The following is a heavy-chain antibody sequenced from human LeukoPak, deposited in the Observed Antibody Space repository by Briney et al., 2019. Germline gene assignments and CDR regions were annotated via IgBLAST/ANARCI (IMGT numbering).Heavy chain of an antibody. CDR3: ARADTAMVNSDY. CDR2: ISSSSSYI. Sequence: GGSLRLSCAASGFTFSSYSMNWVRQAPGKGLEWVSSISSSSSYIYYADSVKGRFTISRDNAKNSLYLQMNSLRAEDTAVYYCARADTAMVNSDYGGQGTLVTVSS. CDR1: GFTFSSYS. V-gene: IGHV3-21*01. D-gene: IGHD5-18*01. J-gene: IGHJ4*02.